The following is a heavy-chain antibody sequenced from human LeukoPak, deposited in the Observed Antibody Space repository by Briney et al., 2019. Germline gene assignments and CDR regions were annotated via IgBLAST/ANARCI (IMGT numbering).Heavy chain of an antibody. D-gene: IGHD3-22*01. V-gene: IGHV4-31*03. J-gene: IGHJ3*02. CDR2: IYYSGST. Sequence: SQTLSLTCTVSGGSISSGGYYWSWIRQHPGKGLEWIGYIYYSGSTYYNPSLKSRVTISVDTSKNQFSLKLSSVTAADTAVYYCASALNYYDSSGYPIDAFDIWGQGAMVTVSS. CDR1: GGSISSGGYY. CDR3: ASALNYYDSSGYPIDAFDI.